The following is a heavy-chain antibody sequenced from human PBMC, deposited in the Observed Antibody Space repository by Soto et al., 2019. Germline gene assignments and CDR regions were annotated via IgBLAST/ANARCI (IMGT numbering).Heavy chain of an antibody. V-gene: IGHV3-23*01. CDR1: GFTFDNYA. CDR3: ASRGRYYFDH. Sequence: GGALRLSCAASGFTFDNYAMSWVRQAPGKGLEWVSTIGTSVSNTYYTDSVKGRFTISRDNSRSTLSLQLNSLRAKDTAVYYCASRGRYYFDHWGQGTLVTVSS. J-gene: IGHJ4*02. CDR2: IGTSVSNT.